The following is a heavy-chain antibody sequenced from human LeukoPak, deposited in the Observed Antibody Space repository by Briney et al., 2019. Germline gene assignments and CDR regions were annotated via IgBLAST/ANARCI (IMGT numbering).Heavy chain of an antibody. J-gene: IGHJ4*02. CDR3: ARDQDSDQLLPWFDY. CDR1: GGSISSYY. D-gene: IGHD2-2*01. CDR2: IYTSGST. Sequence: SETLSLTCTVSGGSISSYYWSWIRQPAGKGLEGIGRIYTSGSTNYYPSLKSRVTMSVDTSTNQFSLKLSSVTAADTAVYYCARDQDSDQLLPWFDYWGQGTLVTVSS. V-gene: IGHV4-4*07.